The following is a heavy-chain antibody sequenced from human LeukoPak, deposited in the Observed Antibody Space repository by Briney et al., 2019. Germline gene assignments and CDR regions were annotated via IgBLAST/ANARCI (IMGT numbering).Heavy chain of an antibody. Sequence: PGGSLRLSCAASGFSFSSNWMHWVRQAPGKGLVWVSRINSDGSSTSYADSVKGRFTISRDNAKNTLYLQMNRLRAEDTAVYYCGRGDGYSTGSRSVWFDYWGQGTLVTVSS. CDR2: INSDGSST. V-gene: IGHV3-74*01. D-gene: IGHD5-24*01. J-gene: IGHJ4*02. CDR3: GRGDGYSTGSRSVWFDY. CDR1: GFSFSSNW.